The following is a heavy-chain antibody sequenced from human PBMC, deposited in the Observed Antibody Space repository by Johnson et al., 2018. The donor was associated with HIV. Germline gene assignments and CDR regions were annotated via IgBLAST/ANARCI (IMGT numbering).Heavy chain of an antibody. Sequence: VQPGGSLRLSCAASGFTVSSNYMSWVRQAPGKGLEWVSVIYSGGSTYYADSVKGRFTISRDNSKNTLYLQMNSLRAEDTAVYYCARGGARSSGYYSAFDIWGQGTMVTVSS. J-gene: IGHJ3*02. CDR3: ARGGARSSGYYSAFDI. V-gene: IGHV3-66*01. CDR1: GFTVSSNY. D-gene: IGHD3-22*01. CDR2: IYSGGST.